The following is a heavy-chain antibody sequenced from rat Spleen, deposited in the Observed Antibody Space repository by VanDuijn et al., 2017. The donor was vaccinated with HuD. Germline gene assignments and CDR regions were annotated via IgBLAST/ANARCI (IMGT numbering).Heavy chain of an antibody. J-gene: IGHJ4*01. CDR2: MRYNGDT. CDR3: TRDGTTGLLAYDLDA. CDR1: GFSLTSYN. D-gene: IGHD1-11*01. Sequence: QVQLKESGPGLVQPSQTLSLTCTVAGFSLTSYNVHWVRQPPGKGLEWMGRMRYNGDTSYNSALKSRLSISRDTSKNQVFLKMNSLQTDDTGTYYCTRDGTTGLLAYDLDAWGQGASVTVSS. V-gene: IGHV2-63*01.